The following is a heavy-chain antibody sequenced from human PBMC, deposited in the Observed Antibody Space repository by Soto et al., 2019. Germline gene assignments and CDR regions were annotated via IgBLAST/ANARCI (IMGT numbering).Heavy chain of an antibody. Sequence: GGSLRLSCTASGFTFGDYAMSWFRQAPGKGLEWVGFIRSKIYGGAPEYAASVNGRFTISRGDSRSIAYLQMNSLKTEDTAVYYCVLPGTNPAREFLHGSDIWAQGTMVTVSS. CDR2: IRSKIYGGAP. CDR1: GFTFGDYA. D-gene: IGHD2-15*01. V-gene: IGHV3-49*03. J-gene: IGHJ3*02. CDR3: VLPGTNPAREFLHGSDI.